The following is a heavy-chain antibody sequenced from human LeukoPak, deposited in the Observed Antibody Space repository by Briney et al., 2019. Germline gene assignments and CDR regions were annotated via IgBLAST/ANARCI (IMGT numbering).Heavy chain of an antibody. Sequence: PSETLSLTCTVSGGSISSSSYYWGWIRQPPGKGLEWIGSIYYSGSTYYNPSLKSRVTISVDTSKNQFSLKLSSVTAADTAVYYCARRGEWLNIYYYYYMDVWGKGTTVTISS. CDR2: IYYSGST. D-gene: IGHD3-3*01. CDR3: ARRGEWLNIYYYYYMDV. V-gene: IGHV4-39*01. J-gene: IGHJ6*03. CDR1: GGSISSSSYY.